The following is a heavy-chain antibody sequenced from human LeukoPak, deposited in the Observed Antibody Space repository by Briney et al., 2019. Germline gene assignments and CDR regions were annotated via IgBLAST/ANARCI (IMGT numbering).Heavy chain of an antibody. J-gene: IGHJ5*02. V-gene: IGHV4-34*01. CDR1: GGSFSGTY. CDR2: INHSGST. CDR3: ARGPKKVVVPMPLKKNWFDP. Sequence: SETLSLTCAVYGGSFSGTYWGWIRQPPGKGLNGIGEINHSGSTNYNPSLKSRVTISVDTSKNQFSLKLSSVTAADTAVYYCARGPKKVVVPMPLKKNWFDPWGQGTLVTVSS. D-gene: IGHD2-2*01.